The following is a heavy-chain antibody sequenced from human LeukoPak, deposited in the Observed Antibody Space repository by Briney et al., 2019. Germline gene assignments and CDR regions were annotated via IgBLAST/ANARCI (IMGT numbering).Heavy chain of an antibody. V-gene: IGHV3-9*01. D-gene: IGHD4-17*01. CDR3: AKEIDDYGDFYFDY. J-gene: IGHJ4*02. CDR1: GFTFDDYA. CDR2: ISWNSGSI. Sequence: GRSLRLSCAASGFTFDDYAMHWVRQAPGKGLEWVSGISWNSGSIGYADSVKGRFTISRDNSKNTLYLQMNSLRAEDTAVYYCAKEIDDYGDFYFDYWGQGTLVTVSS.